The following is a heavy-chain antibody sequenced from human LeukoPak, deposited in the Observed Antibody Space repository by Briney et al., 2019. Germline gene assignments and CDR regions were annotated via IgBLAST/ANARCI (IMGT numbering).Heavy chain of an antibody. CDR2: INSDGSWT. CDR1: GSYW. V-gene: IGHV3-74*01. Sequence: GGSLRLSCAASGSYWMHWVRQAPGKGLVWVSHINSDGSWTSYADSVKGRFTISEDNAKNTVYLQMNNLRAEDAAVYYCVSFYETYWGRGTLVTVSS. J-gene: IGHJ4*02. CDR3: VSFYETY. D-gene: IGHD2/OR15-2a*01.